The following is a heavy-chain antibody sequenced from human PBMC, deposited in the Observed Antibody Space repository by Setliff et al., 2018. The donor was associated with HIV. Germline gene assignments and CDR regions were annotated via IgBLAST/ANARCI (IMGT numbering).Heavy chain of an antibody. CDR2: ISPNSGGT. Sequence: GASVKVSCKASGYTFTAHYIHWVRQAPGQGLEWMGRISPNSGGTVYAQKFLGWVTMTRDTSLNTVYTGLSRLRSGDTALYYCARGPDGDYQYFQHWGQGALVTVSS. CDR3: ARGPDGDYQYFQH. J-gene: IGHJ1*01. CDR1: GYTFTAHY. V-gene: IGHV1-2*04. D-gene: IGHD4-17*01.